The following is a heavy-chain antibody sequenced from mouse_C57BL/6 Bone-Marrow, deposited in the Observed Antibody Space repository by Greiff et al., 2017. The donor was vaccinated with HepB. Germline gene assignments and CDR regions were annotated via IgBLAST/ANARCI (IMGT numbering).Heavy chain of an antibody. CDR1: GFNIKDDY. CDR2: IDPENGDT. CDR3: TPYYYGSSSYYFDY. J-gene: IGHJ2*01. Sequence: VQLQQSGAELVRPGASVKLSCTASGFNIKDDYMHWVKQRPEQGLEWIGWIDPENGDTEYASKFQGKATITADTSSNTAYLPLSSLKSEDTAVYYWTPYYYGSSSYYFDYWGQGTTLTVSS. D-gene: IGHD1-1*01. V-gene: IGHV14-4*01.